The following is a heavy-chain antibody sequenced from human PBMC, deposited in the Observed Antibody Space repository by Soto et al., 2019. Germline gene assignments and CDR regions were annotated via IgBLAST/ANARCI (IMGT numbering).Heavy chain of an antibody. V-gene: IGHV4-59*01. CDR2: IYYSGNT. CDR1: DGSITSYY. J-gene: IGHJ4*02. D-gene: IGHD6-19*01. CDR3: ARVTAVAGFFDF. Sequence: SETLSLTCTVADGSITSYYWSWIRQPPGKGLEWIGYIYYSGNTHYNPSLTSRVAISVDTSKNQFSLRLNSVTAADTAVYYCARVTAVAGFFDFWGQGTQVTVSS.